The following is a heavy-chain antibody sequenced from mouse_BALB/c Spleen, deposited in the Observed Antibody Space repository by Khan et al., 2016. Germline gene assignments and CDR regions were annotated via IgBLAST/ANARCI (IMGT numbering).Heavy chain of an antibody. J-gene: IGHJ3*01. Sequence: QLQQSGAELVKPGASVKLSCTAFGFNIKDTYMHWVKQRPEQGLEWIGRIDPANGNTKYDPKFQGKATITADTSSNTAYLQLSSLTSEDTAVYYCATARAIAYWGQGTLVTVSA. CDR3: ATARAIAY. D-gene: IGHD3-1*01. CDR1: GFNIKDTY. V-gene: IGHV14-3*02. CDR2: IDPANGNT.